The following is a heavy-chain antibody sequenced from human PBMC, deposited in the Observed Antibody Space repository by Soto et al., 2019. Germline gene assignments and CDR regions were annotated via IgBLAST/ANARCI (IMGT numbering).Heavy chain of an antibody. CDR3: ARRGQIPELAY. D-gene: IGHD1-26*01. J-gene: IGHJ4*02. CDR1: GFTFSDYW. V-gene: IGHV3-74*01. Sequence: EVQLVQSGGGLVQPGGSLRLSCAASGFTFSDYWMHWVRQGPGKGLVWVSRINGDESSTSYADSVKGRFTISRDNAKNTLYLQMNSLRAEDTAVYYCARRGQIPELAYWGQGTLVTVSS. CDR2: INGDESST.